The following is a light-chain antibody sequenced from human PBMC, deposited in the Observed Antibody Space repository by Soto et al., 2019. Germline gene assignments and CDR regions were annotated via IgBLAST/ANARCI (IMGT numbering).Light chain of an antibody. CDR3: SSYTIRSTYV. CDR1: SSDVGGYNY. J-gene: IGLJ1*01. Sequence: QSVLTQPASVSVSPGQSIIISCTGTSSDVGGYNYVSWYQQHPGKAPQLMIYEVSNRPSGVSNRFSASKSGNTASLNISGLQAEDEADYYCSSYTIRSTYVFGTGTK. V-gene: IGLV2-14*01. CDR2: EVS.